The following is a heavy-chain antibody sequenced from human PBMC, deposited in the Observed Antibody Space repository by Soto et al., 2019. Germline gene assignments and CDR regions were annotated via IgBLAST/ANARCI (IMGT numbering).Heavy chain of an antibody. Sequence: QVQVQQSGPGLVKPSQTLSLTCTISGASISRGDFSWHWIRQQPGKALEWLGTIYDTTTTDYHPSLKSRLVISADTSKNQVSLTLRDLNTADTAVYYCARGFSLDVWGQGTAVTV. V-gene: IGHV4-31*03. J-gene: IGHJ6*02. D-gene: IGHD3-3*01. CDR2: IYDTTTT. CDR3: ARGFSLDV. CDR1: GASISRGDFS.